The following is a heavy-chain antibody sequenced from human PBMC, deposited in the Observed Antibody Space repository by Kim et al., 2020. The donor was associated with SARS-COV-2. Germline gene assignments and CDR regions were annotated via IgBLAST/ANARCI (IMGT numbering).Heavy chain of an antibody. J-gene: IGHJ6*02. CDR2: IIPIFGTA. V-gene: IGHV1-69*13. D-gene: IGHD3-10*01. CDR3: ATWRGSGDYYYGMDV. Sequence: SVKVSCKASGGTFSSYAISWVRQAPGQGLEWMGGIIPIFGTANYAQKFQGRVTITADESTSTAYMELSSLRSEDTAVYYCATWRGSGDYYYGMDVWGQGTTVTVSS. CDR1: GGTFSSYA.